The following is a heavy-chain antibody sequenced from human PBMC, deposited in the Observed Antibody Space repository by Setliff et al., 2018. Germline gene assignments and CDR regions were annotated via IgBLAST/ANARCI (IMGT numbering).Heavy chain of an antibody. V-gene: IGHV2-70*11. J-gene: IGHJ4*02. Sequence: ESGPTLVNPTQTLTLTCTFSGFSLSTSGVGVGWIRQPPGKTLEWLARIDWDDAKYYRTSLKTRLTISKDTSKNQVVLTMTNMDPVDTVTYYCARINMVRGVPPHLDYWGQGTLVTVSS. CDR2: IDWDDAK. CDR1: GFSLSTSGVG. D-gene: IGHD3-10*01. CDR3: ARINMVRGVPPHLDY.